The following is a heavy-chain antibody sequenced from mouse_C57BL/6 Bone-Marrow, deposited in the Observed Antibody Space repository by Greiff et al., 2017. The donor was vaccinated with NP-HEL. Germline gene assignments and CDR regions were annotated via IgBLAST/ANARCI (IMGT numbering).Heavy chain of an antibody. Sequence: VQLQQSGPELVKPGASVKIPCKASGYTFTDYNIDWVKQSHGKSLEWIGDINPNNGGTIYNQKFKGKATLTVDKSSSTAYMELRSLTSEDTAVYYCARYDYAWFAYWGQGTLVTVSA. V-gene: IGHV1-18*01. J-gene: IGHJ3*01. CDR3: ARYDYAWFAY. D-gene: IGHD2-4*01. CDR2: INPNNGGT. CDR1: GYTFTDYN.